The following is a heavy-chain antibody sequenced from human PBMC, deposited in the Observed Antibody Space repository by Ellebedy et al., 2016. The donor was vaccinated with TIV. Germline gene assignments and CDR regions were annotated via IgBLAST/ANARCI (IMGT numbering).Heavy chain of an antibody. Sequence: GESLKISCVVSGFTFSTYAMRWFRQAQGKGLEWVSALTTGGVTFYADSVKGRFTISRDSSKNTLYLQMNSLRVEDTAIYFCARDPVGVGPAFDVWGQGTMVTVSS. D-gene: IGHD4-23*01. CDR2: LTTGGVT. V-gene: IGHV3-23*01. CDR3: ARDPVGVGPAFDV. J-gene: IGHJ3*01. CDR1: GFTFSTYA.